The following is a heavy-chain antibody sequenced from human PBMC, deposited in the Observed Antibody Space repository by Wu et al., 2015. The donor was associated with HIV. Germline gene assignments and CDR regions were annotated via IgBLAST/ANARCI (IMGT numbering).Heavy chain of an antibody. D-gene: IGHD1-1*01. CDR3: ARGRMLGTYYFDY. Sequence: QVQLVQSGAEVKKPGASVKVSCRPAGYTFTSYDINWVRQAAGQGLEWMGWMNPNSGNTGYAQNFQGRVKMTGNTSISTAYMELSSLRSEDTAVYFCARGRMLGTYYFDYWGQGTLVTVSS. V-gene: IGHV1-8*01. CDR2: MNPNSGNT. J-gene: IGHJ4*02. CDR1: GYTFTSYD.